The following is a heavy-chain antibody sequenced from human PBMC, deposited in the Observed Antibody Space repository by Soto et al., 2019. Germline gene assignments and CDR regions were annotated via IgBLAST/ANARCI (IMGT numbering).Heavy chain of an antibody. D-gene: IGHD6-19*01. CDR3: ARDGQQWLVVNHYYYYYGMDV. CDR1: VYTFTSYG. Sequence: TEIKLSCKAAVYTFTSYGISCVRQPPGQGHERMGWISAYNGNTNYAQKLQGRVTMTTDTSTSTAYMELRSLRSDDTGVYYCARDGQQWLVVNHYYYYYGMDVWGQGTTVTVSS. CDR2: ISAYNGNT. J-gene: IGHJ6*02. V-gene: IGHV1-18*04.